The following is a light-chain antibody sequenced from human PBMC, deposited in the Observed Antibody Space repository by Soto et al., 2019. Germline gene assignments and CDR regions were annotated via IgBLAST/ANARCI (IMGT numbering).Light chain of an antibody. CDR3: KQYNNYSWT. J-gene: IGKJ1*01. CDR1: QSISSL. V-gene: IGKV1-5*01. Sequence: DIQMTQSPSTLSASVGDRVTITWRACQSISSLLAWYQQKPGKAPKLLIYDASSLESGVPSRFSGSGSGTEFTLTISSLQPDDFANYYCKQYNNYSWTFGQGTKVEIK. CDR2: DAS.